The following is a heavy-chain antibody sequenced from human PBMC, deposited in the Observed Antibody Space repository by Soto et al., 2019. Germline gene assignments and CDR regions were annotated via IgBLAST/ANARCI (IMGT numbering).Heavy chain of an antibody. J-gene: IGHJ4*02. V-gene: IGHV1-8*01. Sequence: QVQLVQSGAEVKKPGASVKVSCKASGYTFTSYDINWVRQATGQGLEWMGWMNPNSGNTGYAQKFRGRVTMTRNTSISTAYMELSSLRSEDTAVYYCARGGLKDIVVVVAAAEYYFDYWGQGTLVTVSS. CDR1: GYTFTSYD. CDR2: MNPNSGNT. D-gene: IGHD2-15*01. CDR3: ARGGLKDIVVVVAAAEYYFDY.